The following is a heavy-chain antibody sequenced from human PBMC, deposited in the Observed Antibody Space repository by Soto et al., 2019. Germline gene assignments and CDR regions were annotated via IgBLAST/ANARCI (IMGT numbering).Heavy chain of an antibody. CDR2: IWYDGSNK. V-gene: IGHV3-33*01. D-gene: IGHD1-26*01. Sequence: GGSLRLSCAASGFTFSSYGMHWVRQAPGKGLEWVAVIWYDGSNKYYADSVKGRFTISRDNSKNTLYLQMNSLRAEDTAVYYCARDLTSGSYSYDAFDIWGQGTMVTVSS. J-gene: IGHJ3*02. CDR1: GFTFSSYG. CDR3: ARDLTSGSYSYDAFDI.